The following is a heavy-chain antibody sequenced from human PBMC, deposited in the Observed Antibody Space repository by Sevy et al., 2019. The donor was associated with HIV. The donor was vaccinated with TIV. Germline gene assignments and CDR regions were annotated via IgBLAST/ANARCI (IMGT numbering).Heavy chain of an antibody. D-gene: IGHD3-16*01. CDR2: IYPGDSNS. Sequence: GESLKISCKGSGYSFNTYWIGWVRQMPGKGLEWMGIIYPGDSNSRDSPSFQGQVTISADKSISTAYLQLSSQKASDTAMYYCARRPWGVRHFDYWGQGTLVLVSS. J-gene: IGHJ4*02. CDR1: GYSFNTYW. CDR3: ARRPWGVRHFDY. V-gene: IGHV5-51*01.